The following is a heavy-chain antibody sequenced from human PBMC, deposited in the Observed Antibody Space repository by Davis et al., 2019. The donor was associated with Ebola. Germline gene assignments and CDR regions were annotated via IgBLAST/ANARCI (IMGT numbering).Heavy chain of an antibody. CDR2: IYPGDSDT. CDR1: GYSFTDYW. CDR3: ARAGIPDILVVPAANIFRFDP. J-gene: IGHJ5*02. D-gene: IGHD2-2*01. V-gene: IGHV5-51*01. Sequence: GGSLRLSCKGSGYSFTDYWIAWVRQMPGKGLEWMGIIYPGDSDTRYSPSFQGQVTISADKSISTAYLQWSSLKASDTAMYYCARAGIPDILVVPAANIFRFDPWGQGTLVTVSS.